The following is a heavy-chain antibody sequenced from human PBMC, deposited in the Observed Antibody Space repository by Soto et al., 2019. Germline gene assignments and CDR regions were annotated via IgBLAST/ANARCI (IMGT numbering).Heavy chain of an antibody. D-gene: IGHD5-12*01. V-gene: IGHV1-69*13. CDR1: GGTFSSYA. CDR2: IIPIFGTA. CDR3: ARPDVDIVATDYPDYYYYYGMDV. Sequence: ASVKVSCKASGGTFSSYAISWVRQAPGQGLEWMGGIIPIFGTANYAQKFQGRVTITADESTSTAYMELSSLRSEDTAVYYCARPDVDIVATDYPDYYYYYGMDVWGQGTTVTVSS. J-gene: IGHJ6*02.